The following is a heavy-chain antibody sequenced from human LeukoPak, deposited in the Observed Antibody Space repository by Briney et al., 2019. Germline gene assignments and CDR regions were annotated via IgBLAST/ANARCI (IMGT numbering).Heavy chain of an antibody. CDR3: ARGHKTNYYGNSFDP. D-gene: IGHD3-10*01. CDR2: IKPSSSFT. V-gene: IGHV1-2*02. J-gene: IGHJ5*02. Sequence: ASVNISCKTSGYNLNGHYLHWVRQAPGQGLEWMGWIKPSSSFTDSAERFKDRVTMTSDTSITTAYMELNSLRSDDTAVYYCARGHKTNYYGNSFDPWGQGTLVTVSS. CDR1: GYNLNGHY.